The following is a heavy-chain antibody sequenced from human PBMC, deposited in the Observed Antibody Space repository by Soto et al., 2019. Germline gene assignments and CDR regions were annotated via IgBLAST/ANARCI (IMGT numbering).Heavy chain of an antibody. J-gene: IGHJ4*02. CDR2: IWYDGSNK. Sequence: GGSLRLSCAASGFTFSSYGMHWVRQAPGKGLEWVAVIWYDGSNKYYADSVKGRFTISRDNSKNTLYLQMNSLRAEDTAVYYCARDDYYYGDYFDYWGQGTLVTVSS. CDR3: ARDDYYYGDYFDY. CDR1: GFTFSSYG. V-gene: IGHV3-33*01. D-gene: IGHD3-10*01.